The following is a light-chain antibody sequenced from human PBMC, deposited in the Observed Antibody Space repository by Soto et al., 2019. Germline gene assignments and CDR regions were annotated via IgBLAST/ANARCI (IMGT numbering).Light chain of an antibody. J-gene: IGKJ5*01. CDR1: QSISSY. V-gene: IGKV1-39*01. Sequence: DVQRTLDPYSLSAGVRDGVSITCRASQSISSYLNWYQQKPGKAPKLLIYAASSLQSGVPSRFSVSGSGTDFTLTIRRPQPADFATYHSQKSYITPITGGQGTRLEIK. CDR2: AAS. CDR3: QKSYITPIT.